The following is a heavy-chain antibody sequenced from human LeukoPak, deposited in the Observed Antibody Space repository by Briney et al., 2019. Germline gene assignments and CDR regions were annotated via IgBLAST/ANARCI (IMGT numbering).Heavy chain of an antibody. V-gene: IGHV5-51*01. J-gene: IGHJ6*02. CDR2: IYPGDSDT. CDR3: ARLPGTTSVYYYYGMDV. D-gene: IGHD1-7*01. CDR1: GYSFTSYW. Sequence: GESLKISCKGPGYSFTSYWIGWVRQMPGKGLEWMGIIYPGDSDTRYSPSFQGQVTISADKSISTAYLQWSSLKASDTAMYYCARLPGTTSVYYYYGMDVWGQGTTVTVSS.